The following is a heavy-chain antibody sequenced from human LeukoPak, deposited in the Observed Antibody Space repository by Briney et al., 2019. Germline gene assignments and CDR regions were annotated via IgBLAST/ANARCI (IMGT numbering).Heavy chain of an antibody. V-gene: IGHV1-69*04. CDR2: IIPILGIA. Sequence: SVKVSCKVSGGTFRCYAISWVRQAPGQGLEWMGRIIPILGIANYAQKFQGRVTITADKSTSTAYMELSSLRSEDTAVYYCARDRELLGAFDIWGQGTMVTVSS. CDR3: ARDRELLGAFDI. CDR1: GGTFRCYA. D-gene: IGHD1-26*01. J-gene: IGHJ3*02.